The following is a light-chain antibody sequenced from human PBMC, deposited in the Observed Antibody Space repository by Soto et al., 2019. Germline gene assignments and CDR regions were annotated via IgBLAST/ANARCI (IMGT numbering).Light chain of an antibody. Sequence: QSARTQPASVSRFPGQSITISCTGTSSDIGGYNYVSWYQHHPGKVPKLLIYDVNLRPPGISNRFSASKSGNTASLTISGIQADDERYYYCGSYTDSITLVFGGGTKLTVL. J-gene: IGLJ2*01. CDR2: DVN. CDR1: SSDIGGYNY. CDR3: GSYTDSITLV. V-gene: IGLV2-14*03.